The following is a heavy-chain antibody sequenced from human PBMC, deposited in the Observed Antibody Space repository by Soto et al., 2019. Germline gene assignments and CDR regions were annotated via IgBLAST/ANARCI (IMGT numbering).Heavy chain of an antibody. CDR1: AFTFNTYA. CDR2: ISVSGGGT. CDR3: AKSGGASPYYFDY. V-gene: IGHV3-23*01. Sequence: GGSLRLSCAASAFTFNTYAMGWVRQAPGKGLEWVSAISVSGGGTYYADSVKGRFTISRDTSKNTLYLQMNSLRADDTAVYYCAKSGGASPYYFDYWGRGTLVTVSS. D-gene: IGHD1-26*01. J-gene: IGHJ4*02.